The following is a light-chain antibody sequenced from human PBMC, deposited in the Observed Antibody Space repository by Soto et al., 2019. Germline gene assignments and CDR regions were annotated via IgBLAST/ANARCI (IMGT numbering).Light chain of an antibody. CDR2: AAS. V-gene: IGKV1-39*01. Sequence: DIQMTQSPSSLSASVGDRVTISCQTSQFISIYLNWYQQKPGKAPRLLIFAASSLKSGVPSRFSGSGSGTHFTLTINSLEPEAFATYYCQQSYDTPAITFGQGTRLEIK. J-gene: IGKJ5*01. CDR1: QFISIY. CDR3: QQSYDTPAIT.